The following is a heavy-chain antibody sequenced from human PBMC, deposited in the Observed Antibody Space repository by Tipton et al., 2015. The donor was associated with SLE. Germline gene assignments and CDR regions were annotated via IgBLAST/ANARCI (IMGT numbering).Heavy chain of an antibody. V-gene: IGHV1-18*01. CDR1: GYTFTRFG. CDR2: ISAYNGNT. CDR3: ARETIFGVVTIYGMDV. Sequence: QSGPEVKKPGASVKVSCKASGYTFTRFGISWVRQAPGQGLEWMGWISAYNGNTNYAQKLQGRVTMTTETSTSTAYMEPRSLRSDDTAVYYCARETIFGVVTIYGMDVWGQGTTVTVSS. J-gene: IGHJ6*02. D-gene: IGHD3-3*01.